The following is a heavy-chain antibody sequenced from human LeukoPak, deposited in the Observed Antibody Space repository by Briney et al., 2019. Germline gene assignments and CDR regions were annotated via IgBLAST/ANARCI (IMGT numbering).Heavy chain of an antibody. V-gene: IGHV1-46*01. D-gene: IGHD6-25*01. CDR1: GYTFTNFY. Sequence: ASVKVSCMSSGYTFTNFYMHWLRQAPGQGLEWMGLINPSGSSTWFAEKFQGRVTMTRDMSTSTVYMELSSLRSEDTAVYYCARWSRLNYYYYYMDVWGKGTTVTVSS. J-gene: IGHJ6*03. CDR3: ARWSRLNYYYYYMDV. CDR2: INPSGSST.